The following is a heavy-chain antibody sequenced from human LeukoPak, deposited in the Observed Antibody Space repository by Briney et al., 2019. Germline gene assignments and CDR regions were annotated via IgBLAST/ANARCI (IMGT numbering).Heavy chain of an antibody. J-gene: IGHJ5*02. CDR1: GESFSGYY. D-gene: IGHD4-17*01. Sequence: SETLSLTCAVYGESFSGYYWSWIRQAPGKGLEWIGEINHSGSTNYNPSLKSRVTISVDTSKNQFSLKLSSVTAADTAVYYCARDGDYVWFDPWGQGTLVTVSS. CDR3: ARDGDYVWFDP. V-gene: IGHV4-34*01. CDR2: INHSGST.